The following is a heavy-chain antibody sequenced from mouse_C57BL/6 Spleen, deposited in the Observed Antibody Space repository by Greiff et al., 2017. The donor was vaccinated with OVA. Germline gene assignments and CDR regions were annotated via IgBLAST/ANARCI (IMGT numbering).Heavy chain of an antibody. CDR2: IDPSDSET. CDR1: GYTFTSYW. CDR3: ARGGYEFAY. J-gene: IGHJ3*01. D-gene: IGHD2-2*01. Sequence: VQLQESGAELVRPGSSVKLSCKASGYTFTSYWMHWVKQRPIQGLEWIGNIDPSDSETHYNQKFKDKATLTVDKSSSTAYMQLSRLTSEDSAVYYCARGGYEFAYWGQGTLVTVSA. V-gene: IGHV1-52*01.